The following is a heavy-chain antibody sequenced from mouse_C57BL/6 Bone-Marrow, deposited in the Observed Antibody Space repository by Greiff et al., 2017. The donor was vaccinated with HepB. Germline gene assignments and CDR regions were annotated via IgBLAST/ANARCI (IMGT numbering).Heavy chain of an antibody. J-gene: IGHJ2*01. V-gene: IGHV1-26*01. CDR3: ARRKTTVVLDY. CDR1: GYTFTDYY. D-gene: IGHD1-1*01. CDR2: INPNNGGT. Sequence: VQLQQSGPELVKPGASVKISCKASGYTFTDYYMNWVKQSHGKSLEWIGDINPNNGGTSYNQKFKGKATLTVDKSSSTAYMELRSLTSEDSAVYYCARRKTTVVLDYWGQGTTLTVSS.